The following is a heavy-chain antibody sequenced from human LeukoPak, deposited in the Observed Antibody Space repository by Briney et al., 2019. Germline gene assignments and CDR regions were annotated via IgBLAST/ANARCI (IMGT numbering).Heavy chain of an antibody. V-gene: IGHV3-64D*06. J-gene: IGHJ4*02. Sequence: GGSLRLSCSLSGFTLSIYVMHWVRQATGKGLEYVSAISSNGDNTLYADSVNGRFTIFRDNSKNTLYLQMSSLRADDTVVYYCVRGTGYWGQGTLVTVSS. CDR2: ISSNGDNT. CDR1: GFTLSIYV. CDR3: VRGTGY.